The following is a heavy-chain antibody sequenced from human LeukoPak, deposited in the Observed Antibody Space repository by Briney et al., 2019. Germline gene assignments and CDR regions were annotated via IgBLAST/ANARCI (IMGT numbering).Heavy chain of an antibody. D-gene: IGHD1-14*01. CDR3: ARDSPVLTY. CDR1: GFTFSTYT. CDR2: ISGSGGST. Sequence: PGGSLRLSCAASGFTFSTYTITWVRQAPGKGLEWVSAISGSGGSTYYADSVKGRFTISRDNSKNTLYLQMSSLRAEDTAVYYCARDSPVLTYWGQGTLVTVSS. J-gene: IGHJ4*02. V-gene: IGHV3-23*01.